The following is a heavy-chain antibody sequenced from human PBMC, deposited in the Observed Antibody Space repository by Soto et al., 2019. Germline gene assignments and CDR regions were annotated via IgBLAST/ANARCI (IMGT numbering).Heavy chain of an antibody. CDR3: ARGLSTRPPGGMDV. V-gene: IGHV3-30-3*01. Sequence: QVQLVESGGGVVQPGRSLRLSCAASGFTFSSYAMHWVRQAPGKGLEWVAVISYDGSNKYYADSVKGRFTISRDNSKNTLYLQMNSLRAEDTAVYYCARGLSTRPPGGMDVWGQGTTVTVSS. J-gene: IGHJ6*02. CDR2: ISYDGSNK. CDR1: GFTFSSYA.